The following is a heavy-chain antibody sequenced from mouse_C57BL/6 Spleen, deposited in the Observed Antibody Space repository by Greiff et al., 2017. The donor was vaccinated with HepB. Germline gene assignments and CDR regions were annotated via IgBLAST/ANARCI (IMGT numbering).Heavy chain of an antibody. J-gene: IGHJ3*01. Sequence: EVQVVESGGDLVKPGGSLKLSCAASGFTFSSYGMSWVRQTPDKRLEWVATISSGGSYTYYPDSVKGRFTISRDNAKNTLYLQMSSLKSEDTAMYYCARHYDLFAYWGQGTLVTVSA. V-gene: IGHV5-6*01. CDR1: GFTFSSYG. CDR3: ARHYDLFAY. CDR2: ISSGGSYT. D-gene: IGHD2-12*01.